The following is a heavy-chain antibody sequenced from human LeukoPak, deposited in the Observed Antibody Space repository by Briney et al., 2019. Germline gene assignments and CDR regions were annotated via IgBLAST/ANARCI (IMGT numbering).Heavy chain of an antibody. D-gene: IGHD4-17*01. CDR2: IWYDGSNK. J-gene: IGHJ4*02. CDR3: VRVGIDYGDYFDY. V-gene: IGHV3-33*01. CDR1: GFSFSSYG. Sequence: GGSLRLSCAASGFSFSSYGMLWVRQAPGKGLEWVAVIWYDGSNKYYADSVKGRFTISRDNSNNTLYLQMNSLRVEDTAVYYCVRVGIDYGDYFDYWGQGTLVTVS.